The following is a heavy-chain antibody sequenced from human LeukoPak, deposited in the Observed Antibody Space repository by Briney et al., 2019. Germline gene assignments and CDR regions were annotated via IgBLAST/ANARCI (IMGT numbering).Heavy chain of an antibody. D-gene: IGHD2/OR15-2a*01. V-gene: IGHV4-4*07. CDR2: IYTSGST. J-gene: IGHJ4*02. CDR1: GGSISSYY. Sequence: SETLSLXCTVSGGSISSYYWSWIRQPAGKGLEWIGRIYTSGSTNYNPSLKSRVTMSVDTSKNQFSPKLSSVTAADTAVYYCAREGPLWPFDYWGQGTLVTVSS. CDR3: AREGPLWPFDY.